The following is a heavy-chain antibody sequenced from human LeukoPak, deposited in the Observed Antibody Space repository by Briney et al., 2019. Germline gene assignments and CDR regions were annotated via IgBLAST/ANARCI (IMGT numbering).Heavy chain of an antibody. Sequence: ASVKVSCKASGGTFSSYAISWVRQAPEQGPEWMGGIIPIFGTANYAQKFQGRVTITTDESTSTAYMELSSLRSEDTAVYYCARAGADPSYGWMYYFDYWGQGTLVTVSS. J-gene: IGHJ4*02. CDR2: IIPIFGTA. CDR3: ARAGADPSYGWMYYFDY. CDR1: GGTFSSYA. D-gene: IGHD5-18*01. V-gene: IGHV1-69*05.